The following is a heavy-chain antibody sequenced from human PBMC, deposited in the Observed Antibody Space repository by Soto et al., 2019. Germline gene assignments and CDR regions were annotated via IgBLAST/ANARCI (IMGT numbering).Heavy chain of an antibody. D-gene: IGHD2-15*01. CDR2: IIPIFGTA. CDR1: GYSFTNYD. J-gene: IGHJ5*02. V-gene: IGHV1-69*13. CDR3: AKDGGREGYFGNWFDP. Sequence: ASVKVSCKTSGYSFTNYDIHWLRQAAGQGLEWLGRIIPIFGTANYAQKFQGRVTITADESTTTAYMELSSLRSDDTAVYYCAKDGGREGYFGNWFDPWGQGTLVTVSS.